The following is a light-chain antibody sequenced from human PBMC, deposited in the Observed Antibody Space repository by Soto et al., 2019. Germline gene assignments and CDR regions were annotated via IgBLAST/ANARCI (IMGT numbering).Light chain of an antibody. Sequence: IRLTQSPTSLIASVGDRVTITCQASQYVGHYLNWYQQKPGEPPRLLISRASNLEPGVPARFSGSGSGADFTFIISDLQPEDVATYSCQQYDNIILSFGGWNKVEI. CDR3: QQYDNIILS. CDR1: QYVGHY. V-gene: IGKV1-33*01. CDR2: RAS. J-gene: IGKJ4*01.